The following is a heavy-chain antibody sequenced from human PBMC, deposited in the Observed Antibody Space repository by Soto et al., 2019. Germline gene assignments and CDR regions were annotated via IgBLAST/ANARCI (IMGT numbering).Heavy chain of an antibody. J-gene: IGHJ4*02. CDR1: GGSISSYY. D-gene: IGHD3-10*01. V-gene: IGHV4-59*12. CDR3: AAGTYFDY. Sequence: SETLSLTCTVSGGSISSYYWSWIRQPPGKGLEWIGYIYYSGSTNYNPSLKSRVTISVDTSKNQFSLKLSSVTAADTAVYYCAAGTYFDYWGQGTLVTVSS. CDR2: IYYSGST.